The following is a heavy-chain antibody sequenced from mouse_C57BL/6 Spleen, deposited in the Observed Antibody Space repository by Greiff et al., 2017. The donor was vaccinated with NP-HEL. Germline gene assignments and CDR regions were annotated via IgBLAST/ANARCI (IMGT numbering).Heavy chain of an antibody. CDR2: IYPGDGDT. D-gene: IGHD2-3*01. Sequence: QVQLQQSGPELVKPGASVKISCKASGYAFSSSWMNWVKQRPGKGLEWIGRIYPGDGDTNYNGKFKGKATLTADKSSSTAYMQLSSLTSEDSAVYFCARGMVDGYYWYFDVWGTGTTVTVSS. V-gene: IGHV1-82*01. J-gene: IGHJ1*03. CDR3: ARGMVDGYYWYFDV. CDR1: GYAFSSSW.